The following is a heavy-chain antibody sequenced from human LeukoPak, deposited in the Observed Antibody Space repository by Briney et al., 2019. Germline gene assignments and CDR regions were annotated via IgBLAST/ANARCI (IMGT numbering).Heavy chain of an antibody. J-gene: IGHJ5*02. CDR3: AKGSGGYFFDP. CDR1: GFIFNNYG. V-gene: IGHV3-23*01. CDR2: ISNDGGGT. D-gene: IGHD2-15*01. Sequence: GGSLRLSCAASGFIFNNYGLVWVRQAPGKGLEWVSAISNDGGGTTYADFEKGRFIISRDNSKNTLFLQMDSLRAEDTALYYCAKGSGGYFFDPWGQGTLVTV.